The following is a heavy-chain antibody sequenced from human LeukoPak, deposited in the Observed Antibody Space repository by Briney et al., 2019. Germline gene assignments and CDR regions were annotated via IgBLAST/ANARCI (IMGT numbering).Heavy chain of an antibody. D-gene: IGHD2-15*01. J-gene: IGHJ5*02. V-gene: IGHV1-8*01. Sequence: ASVKVSCKASGYTLTTYDINWVRQATGQGLEWMGWMNPNSGNTGYAQKFQGRVAMTRDTSITTAYMELSSLSSEDTAIYYCARGYCSGGSCYPSGNWFDPWGQGTLVTVSS. CDR2: MNPNSGNT. CDR3: ARGYCSGGSCYPSGNWFDP. CDR1: GYTLTTYD.